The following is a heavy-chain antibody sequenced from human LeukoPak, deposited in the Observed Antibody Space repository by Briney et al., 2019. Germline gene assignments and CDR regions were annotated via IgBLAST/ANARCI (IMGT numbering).Heavy chain of an antibody. CDR3: ARGRGERELLHFPPDY. D-gene: IGHD1-26*01. CDR2: INPNSGGT. CDR1: GYTFTGYY. V-gene: IGHV1-2*06. Sequence: ASVKVSCKASGYTFTGYYMHWVRQAPGQGLEWMRRINPNSGGTKYVQKFQGRVTMTRDTSISTVYMELSRLRSDDTAVYYCARGRGERELLHFPPDYWGQGTLVTVSS. J-gene: IGHJ4*02.